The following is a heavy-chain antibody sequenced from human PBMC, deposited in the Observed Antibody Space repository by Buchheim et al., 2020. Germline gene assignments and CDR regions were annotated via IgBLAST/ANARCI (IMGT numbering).Heavy chain of an antibody. J-gene: IGHJ6*02. CDR1: GFTFSSYA. V-gene: IGHV3-30*01. D-gene: IGHD2-2*03. Sequence: QVQLVESGGGVVQPGWSLRLSCAASGFTFSSYAIPWVRQAPGKGLEWVSVISYDGSTRYYADSVKGRFTISRDNSKNTLYLQMNSLRGEDTAGYYCARERSSGYCSSTRCCYGIDVWGQGTT. CDR2: ISYDGSTR. CDR3: ARERSSGYCSSTRCCYGIDV.